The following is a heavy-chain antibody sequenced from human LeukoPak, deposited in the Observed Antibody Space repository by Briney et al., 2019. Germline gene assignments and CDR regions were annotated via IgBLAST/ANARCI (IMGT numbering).Heavy chain of an antibody. CDR3: ARMSTSSWYVCDY. J-gene: IGHJ4*02. D-gene: IGHD6-13*01. V-gene: IGHV3-7*01. Sequence: PGGSLTLSCPASGLSFSSHWMTWVRQAPGKGLEWVANIKQDGSEKYYVDSVMGRFTISRDNAKNSLYLQMNSLRAEDSAVYYCARMSTSSWYVCDYWGQGTLVTVSS. CDR2: IKQDGSEK. CDR1: GLSFSSHW.